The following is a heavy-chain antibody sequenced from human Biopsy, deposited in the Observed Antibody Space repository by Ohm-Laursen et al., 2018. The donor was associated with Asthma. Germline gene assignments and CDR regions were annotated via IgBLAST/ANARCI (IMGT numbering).Heavy chain of an antibody. CDR3: AKRRGYSDLTDFDR. J-gene: IGHJ4*02. CDR2: VSYDGGVA. D-gene: IGHD3-3*01. V-gene: IGHV3-30*18. Sequence: SSLRLSCAASGFVFRSHAMHWVRQAPGKGLEWVAVVSYDGGVAHYADSMKGRFTISRDNAKSTLYLQMNRLRTDDTAVYYCAKRRGYSDLTDFDRWGQGTLVTVSS. CDR1: GFVFRSHA.